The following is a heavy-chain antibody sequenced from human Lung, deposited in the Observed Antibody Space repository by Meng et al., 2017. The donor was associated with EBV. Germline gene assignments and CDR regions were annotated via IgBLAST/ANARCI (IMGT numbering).Heavy chain of an antibody. J-gene: IGHJ4*02. V-gene: IGHV3-20*01. CDR1: GFTFDDYG. D-gene: IGHD1-26*01. CDR2: IKWSGAST. CDR3: ARVGGSYDPPHYFDY. Sequence: ELQRVESVXGVVRPGGSLGLSCAASGFTFDDYGMSWVRQGPGKGLEWVSGIKWSGASTAYADSVKGRFTISRDNAKNSLYLQMNSLRAEDTALYHCARVGGSYDPPHYFDYWGQGTLVTVSS.